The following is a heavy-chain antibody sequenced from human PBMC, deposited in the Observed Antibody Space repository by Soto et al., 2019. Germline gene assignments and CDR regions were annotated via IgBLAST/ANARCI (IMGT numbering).Heavy chain of an antibody. Sequence: QVQLQESGPGLVKPSGTLSLTCAVSGGSISSSNWWRWVRQPPGKVLAWIGEIYHSGSTNYTPSLKRRVTISVATYKHQSSQKLSSVTAADTAVDDGARLYRSSCAFYYWGQGTLVTVSS. D-gene: IGHD6-13*01. V-gene: IGHV4-4*02. CDR2: IYHSGST. CDR3: ARLYRSSCAFYY. CDR1: GGSISSSNW. J-gene: IGHJ4*02.